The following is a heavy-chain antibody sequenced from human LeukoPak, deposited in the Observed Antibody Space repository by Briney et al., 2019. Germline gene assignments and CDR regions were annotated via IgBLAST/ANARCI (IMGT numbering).Heavy chain of an antibody. CDR2: ISAYNGNT. J-gene: IGHJ5*02. Sequence: ASVKVSCKASGYTFTSYGISWVRQAPGRGLGWMGWISAYNGNTNYAQKLQGRVTMTTDTSTSTAYMELRSLRSDDTAVYYCARDRAAAGSRDRFDPWGQGTLVTVSS. D-gene: IGHD6-13*01. CDR1: GYTFTSYG. CDR3: ARDRAAAGSRDRFDP. V-gene: IGHV1-18*01.